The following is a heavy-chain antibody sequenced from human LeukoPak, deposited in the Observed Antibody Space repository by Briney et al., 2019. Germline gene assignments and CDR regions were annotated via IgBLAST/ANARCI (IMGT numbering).Heavy chain of an antibody. CDR2: ISSSSSTI. D-gene: IGHD1-26*01. V-gene: IGHV3-48*04. Sequence: GGSLRLSCAASGFTFSSYSMNWVRQAPGKGLEWVSYISSSSSTIYYADSVKVRFTISRDNAKNSLYLQMNSLRAEDTAVYYCARVPFSGSFPSLDYYYMDVWGKGTTVTVSS. CDR3: ARVPFSGSFPSLDYYYMDV. CDR1: GFTFSSYS. J-gene: IGHJ6*03.